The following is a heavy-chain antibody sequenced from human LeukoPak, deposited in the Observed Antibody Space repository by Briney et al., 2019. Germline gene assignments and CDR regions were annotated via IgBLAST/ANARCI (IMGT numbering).Heavy chain of an antibody. D-gene: IGHD3-22*01. CDR1: GLTFSRHG. V-gene: IGHV3-23*01. CDR2: IGAGGVDT. Sequence: GGSLRLSCAASGLTFSRHGMYWVRQVPGGGLEWVSAIGAGGVDTYYADSVKGRFTISRDNSKNTLYLQMNSLRAEDTAVYYCAKDPTKIYYDSSGPPDYWGQGTLVTVSS. CDR3: AKDPTKIYYDSSGPPDY. J-gene: IGHJ4*02.